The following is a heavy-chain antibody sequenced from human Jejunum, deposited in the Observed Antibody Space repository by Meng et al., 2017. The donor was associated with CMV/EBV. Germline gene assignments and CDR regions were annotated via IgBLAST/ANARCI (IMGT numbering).Heavy chain of an antibody. V-gene: IGHV3-30*02. Sequence: YGLHWVRQAPGKGLEWVTFIHSSGDEKYCAGSVKGRFTISRDDSTNTVYLQMNSLRVEDSAVYYCAKDRAHSTPGPLYYYYRGMDVWGQGTTVTVSS. CDR3: AKDRAHSTPGPLYYYYRGMDV. CDR2: IHSSGDEK. CDR1: YG. J-gene: IGHJ6*02. D-gene: IGHD2-21*01.